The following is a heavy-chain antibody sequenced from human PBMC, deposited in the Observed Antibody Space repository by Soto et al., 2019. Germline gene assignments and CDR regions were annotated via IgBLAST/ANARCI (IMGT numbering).Heavy chain of an antibody. D-gene: IGHD3-3*01. CDR1: GGSISSYY. J-gene: IGHJ5*02. V-gene: IGHV4-59*01. CDR3: ARRVFGVVNNGFDP. CDR2: IYYSGST. Sequence: SETLSLTCTVSGGSISSYYLSWIRQPPGKGLEWIGYIYYSGSTNYNPSLKSRVTISVNTSKNHFSLKLSSVTAADTAVYYCARRVFGVVNNGFDPWGKGTLVTVSS.